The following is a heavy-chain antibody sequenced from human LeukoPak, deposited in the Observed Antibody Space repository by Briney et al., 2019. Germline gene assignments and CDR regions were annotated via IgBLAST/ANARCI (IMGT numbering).Heavy chain of an antibody. D-gene: IGHD3-22*01. V-gene: IGHV4-4*02. J-gene: IGHJ3*02. Sequence: SGTLSLTCAVSGGSISSSNWWSWVRQPPGKGLEWIGEIYHSGCTNYNPSLKSRVTISVDKSKNQFSLKLSSVTAADTAVYYCASRLGYYDSSGYYYGAFDIWGQGTMVTVSS. CDR3: ASRLGYYDSSGYYYGAFDI. CDR2: IYHSGCT. CDR1: GGSISSSNW.